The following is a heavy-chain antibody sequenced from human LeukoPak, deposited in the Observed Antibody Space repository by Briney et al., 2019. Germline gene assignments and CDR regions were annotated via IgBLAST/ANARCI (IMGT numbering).Heavy chain of an antibody. CDR2: ISYDGSNK. V-gene: IGHV3-30*18. Sequence: QPGGSLRLSCAASGFTFSSYGMHWVRQAPGKGLDWVAVISYDGSNKYYADSVKGRFTISRDNSKNTLYLQMNSLRAEDTAVYYCAKDFYGSGSSFDYWGQGTLVTVSS. J-gene: IGHJ4*02. CDR1: GFTFSSYG. D-gene: IGHD3-10*01. CDR3: AKDFYGSGSSFDY.